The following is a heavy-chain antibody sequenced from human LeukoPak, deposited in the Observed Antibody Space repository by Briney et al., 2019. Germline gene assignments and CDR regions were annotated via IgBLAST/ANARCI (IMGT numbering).Heavy chain of an antibody. CDR1: GGSFSGYY. D-gene: IGHD6-13*01. V-gene: IGHV4-34*01. CDR2: INHSGNT. CDR3: ARAGANGIEAAGSLRY. Sequence: SETLSLTCAVYGGSFSGYYWSWIRQPPGKGLEWIGEINHSGNTNYNPSLKSRVTISVDTSKNQFSLKLSSVTAADTAVYYCARAGANGIEAAGSLRYWGQGTLVTVSS. J-gene: IGHJ4*02.